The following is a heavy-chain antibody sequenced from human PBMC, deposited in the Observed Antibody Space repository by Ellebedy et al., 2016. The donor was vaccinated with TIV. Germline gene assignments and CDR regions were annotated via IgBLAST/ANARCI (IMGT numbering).Heavy chain of an antibody. CDR1: GGSISSYY. CDR3: ARYDIFATYYYGMDV. Sequence: MPSETLSLTCTVSGGSISSYYWSWIRQPPGKGLEWIGYIYYSGSTNYNPSLKSRVTISVDTSKNQFSLKLSSVTAADTAVYYCARYDIFATYYYGMDVWGQGTTVTVSS. CDR2: IYYSGST. D-gene: IGHD3-9*01. V-gene: IGHV4-59*01. J-gene: IGHJ6*02.